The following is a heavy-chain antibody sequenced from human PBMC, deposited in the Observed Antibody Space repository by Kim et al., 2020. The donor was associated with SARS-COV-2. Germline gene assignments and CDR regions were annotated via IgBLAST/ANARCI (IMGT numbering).Heavy chain of an antibody. J-gene: IGHJ5*02. D-gene: IGHD3-9*01. V-gene: IGHV5-51*01. CDR1: GYSFTTYW. CDR3: ARKEIDRWWFDP. CDR2: IYPGDSDT. Sequence: GESLKISCKASGYSFTTYWIAWVRQMPGKGLEWMGIIYPGDSDTRYSPSFQGQVTISADKSITTAYLQWSSLMASDTALYYCARKEIDRWWFDPWGQGTLVTVSP.